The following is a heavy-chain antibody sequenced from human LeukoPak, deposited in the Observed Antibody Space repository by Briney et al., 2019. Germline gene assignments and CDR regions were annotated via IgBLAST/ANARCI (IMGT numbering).Heavy chain of an antibody. Sequence: GGSLRLSCAASGFTFSSYAMHWVRQAPGKGLEWVAVISYDGSNKYYGDSVKGRFTISRDNSKNTLYLQMNSLRAEDTAVYYCAKLAYSSSSERIAFDCWGQGTLVTVSS. J-gene: IGHJ4*02. V-gene: IGHV3-30*18. CDR1: GFTFSSYA. CDR2: ISYDGSNK. CDR3: AKLAYSSSSERIAFDC. D-gene: IGHD6-6*01.